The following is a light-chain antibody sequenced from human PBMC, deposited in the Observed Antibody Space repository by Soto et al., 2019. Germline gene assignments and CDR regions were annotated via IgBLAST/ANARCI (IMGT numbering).Light chain of an antibody. V-gene: IGKV1-13*02. CDR2: DAS. Sequence: IQVTQSPSSLSASVGDRVTITCRASQGISGALAWYQQKPGRAPTLLIYDASSLESGVPSRFSGSESGTDFTLTISSLQAEDFATYYCQQFHTYPVTFGQGTRLEIK. CDR1: QGISGA. CDR3: QQFHTYPVT. J-gene: IGKJ5*01.